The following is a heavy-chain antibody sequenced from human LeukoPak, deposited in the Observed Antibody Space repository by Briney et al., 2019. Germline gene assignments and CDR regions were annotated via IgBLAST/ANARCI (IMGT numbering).Heavy chain of an antibody. V-gene: IGHV4-59*11. Sequence: SETLSLTCTVPGGSISSHYWSWIRQPPGKGLEWIGYIYYSGSTNYNPSLKRRVTISVDTSKNQFSLKLSSVTAADMAVYSCARASGSSWYERRLHAYYYYMDVWGKGTTVTVSS. D-gene: IGHD6-13*01. CDR2: IYYSGST. CDR1: GGSISSHY. J-gene: IGHJ6*03. CDR3: ARASGSSWYERRLHAYYYYMDV.